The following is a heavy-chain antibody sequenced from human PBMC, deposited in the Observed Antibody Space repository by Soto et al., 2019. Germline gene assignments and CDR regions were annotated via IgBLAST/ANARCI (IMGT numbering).Heavy chain of an antibody. CDR2: ISGGGGGK. CDR3: AKDVHYDSSGGLDY. CDR1: GFTFDNFA. D-gene: IGHD3-22*01. J-gene: IGHJ4*02. Sequence: PGGSLRLSCTTSGFTFDNFAMSWVRQAPGRGLEWVSAISGGGGGKYYADSVKGRFIIAGDNSKNTVYLEVNGLRTEDTAVYYCAKDVHYDSSGGLDYWGQGTLVTVSS. V-gene: IGHV3-23*01.